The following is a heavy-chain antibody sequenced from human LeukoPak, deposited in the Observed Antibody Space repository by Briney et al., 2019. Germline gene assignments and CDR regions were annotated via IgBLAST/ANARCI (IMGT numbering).Heavy chain of an antibody. V-gene: IGHV4-59*02. D-gene: IGHD1/OR15-1a*01. CDR2: IYYSVST. CDR1: GASVSSYY. J-gene: IGHJ1*01. CDR3: ARGEDGRTEYFHH. Sequence: SETLSLTCTVSGASVSSYYWSWIRQPPGKGLEWIGYIYYSVSTNYNPSLRSRVTISVDTSKNQFSLKLSSVTAADTAVYYCARGEDGRTEYFHHWGQGTLVTVSS.